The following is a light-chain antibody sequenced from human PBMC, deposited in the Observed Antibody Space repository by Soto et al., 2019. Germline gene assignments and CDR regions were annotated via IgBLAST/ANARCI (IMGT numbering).Light chain of an antibody. CDR1: QGISNY. V-gene: IGKV1-16*02. CDR2: AAS. Sequence: DIQMTQSPSSLSASVGDRVTITCRASQGISNYLAWFQQKPGKAPKSLIYAASTFQSGAPSKFSGSGSGTDFTLTIRRLQPEDFATYYCQQYNSYPLTFGGGTKVEI. CDR3: QQYNSYPLT. J-gene: IGKJ4*02.